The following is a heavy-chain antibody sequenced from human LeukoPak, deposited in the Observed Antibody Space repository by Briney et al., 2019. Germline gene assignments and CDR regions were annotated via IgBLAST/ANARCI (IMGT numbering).Heavy chain of an antibody. Sequence: SETLSLTCAVYGGSFSGYYWSWIRQPPGKGLEWIGEINHSGSTNYNPSLKSRVTISVDTSKNQFSLKLSSVTAADTAVYYCARPYTIFGVVYNWFDPWGKGTTVTVSS. J-gene: IGHJ5*01. CDR2: INHSGST. CDR1: GGSFSGYY. CDR3: ARPYTIFGVVYNWFDP. D-gene: IGHD3-3*01. V-gene: IGHV4-34*01.